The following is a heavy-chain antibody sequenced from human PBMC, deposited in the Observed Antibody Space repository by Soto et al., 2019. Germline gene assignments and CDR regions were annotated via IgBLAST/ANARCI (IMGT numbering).Heavy chain of an antibody. CDR1: GDSVSSNSAA. V-gene: IGHV6-1*01. CDR3: ARGTKYSSGWFRNTYNWFDP. D-gene: IGHD6-19*01. Sequence: SQTLSLTCAVSGDSVSSNSAAWNWIRQSPSRGLEWLGRTYYRSKWYNDYAVSVKSRITINPDTSKNQFSLQLNSVTPADTAVYYCARGTKYSSGWFRNTYNWFDPWGQGXLVTVYS. J-gene: IGHJ5*02. CDR2: TYYRSKWYN.